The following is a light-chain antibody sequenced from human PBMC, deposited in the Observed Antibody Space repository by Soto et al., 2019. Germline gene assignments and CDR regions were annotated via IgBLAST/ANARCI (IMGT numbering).Light chain of an antibody. V-gene: IGLV2-14*01. CDR2: EVS. CDR1: SSDVGGYNY. Sequence: QSALTQPASVSGSPGQSITISCTETSSDVGGYNYVSWYQQHPGKAPKFMIYEVSNRPSGVSNRFSGSKSGNTASLTISGLQAEDEADYYCSSYTSSSTPWVFGGGTKLTVL. J-gene: IGLJ3*02. CDR3: SSYTSSSTPWV.